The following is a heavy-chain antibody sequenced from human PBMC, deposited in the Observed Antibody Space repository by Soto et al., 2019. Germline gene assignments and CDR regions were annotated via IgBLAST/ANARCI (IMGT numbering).Heavy chain of an antibody. CDR2: IYWDDDK. J-gene: IGHJ4*02. V-gene: IGHV2-5*02. CDR1: GFSLSTSGVG. CDR3: AHRGYCSGGSCYSGRPYYFDY. Sequence: QITLKESGPPLVKPTQTLTLTCTFSGFSLSTSGVGVGWIRQPPGKALEWLALIYWDDDKRYSPSLKSRLTITKDTSKNQVVLTMTNMDPVDTATYYCAHRGYCSGGSCYSGRPYYFDYWGQGTLVTVSS. D-gene: IGHD2-15*01.